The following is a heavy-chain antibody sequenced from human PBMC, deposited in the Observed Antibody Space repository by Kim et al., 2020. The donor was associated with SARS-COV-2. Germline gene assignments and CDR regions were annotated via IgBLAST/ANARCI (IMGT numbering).Heavy chain of an antibody. V-gene: IGHV4-4*07. D-gene: IGHD6-13*01. J-gene: IGHJ4*02. CDR2: VSPRGVA. CDR3: ARDSDSSAWSPLDF. Sequence: SETLSLTCSVSGASITNDYWSWIRQPARKGLEWIGRVSPRGVADYNPSFKGRVSVSLDSSANQISLRLASVTAADTAIYYCARDSDSSAWSPLDFWGQG. CDR1: GASITNDY.